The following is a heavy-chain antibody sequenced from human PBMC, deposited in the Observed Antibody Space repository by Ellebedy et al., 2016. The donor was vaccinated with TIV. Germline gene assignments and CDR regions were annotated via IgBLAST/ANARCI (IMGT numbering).Heavy chain of an antibody. D-gene: IGHD3-3*02. J-gene: IGHJ6*02. CDR1: GYTFTGHY. Sequence: ASVKVSXXASGYTFTGHYLHWLRQAPGQGLEWMGWINPNSGVTNYAQKFQGRVTMTRDRSISTAYMEVTRLRSDDTAVYYCARGALYYYAMDVWGLGTTVTVSS. V-gene: IGHV1-2*02. CDR3: ARGALYYYAMDV. CDR2: INPNSGVT.